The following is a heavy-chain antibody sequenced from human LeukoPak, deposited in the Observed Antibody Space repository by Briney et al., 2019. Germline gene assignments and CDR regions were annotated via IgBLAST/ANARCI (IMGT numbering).Heavy chain of an antibody. CDR3: ARTGGASKYNWFDP. CDR1: GGSISSYC. CDR2: IYYSGST. V-gene: IGHV4-59*08. Sequence: SETLSLTCTVSGGSISSYCWSWIRQPPGKGLEWIGYIYYSGSTNYNPSLKSRVTISVDTSKNQFSLKLSSVTAADTAVYYCARTGGASKYNWFDPWGQGTLVTVSS. J-gene: IGHJ5*02. D-gene: IGHD1-1*01.